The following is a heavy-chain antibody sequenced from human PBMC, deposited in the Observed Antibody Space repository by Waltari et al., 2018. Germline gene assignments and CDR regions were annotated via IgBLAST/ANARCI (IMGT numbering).Heavy chain of an antibody. Sequence: QDQLVQSGVEVKKPASSVKVSCKPSAGTFSSYALSWSRQAPGQGLEWMGGVIPVFDQPKCGQKFQSRITIMADGPTSTVYMELSRLRSEDTAVYYCARGDDFWSGSFFDFWGQGALVTVSS. CDR1: AGTFSSYA. V-gene: IGHV1-69*12. J-gene: IGHJ4*02. CDR3: ARGDDFWSGSFFDF. D-gene: IGHD3-3*01. CDR2: VIPVFDQP.